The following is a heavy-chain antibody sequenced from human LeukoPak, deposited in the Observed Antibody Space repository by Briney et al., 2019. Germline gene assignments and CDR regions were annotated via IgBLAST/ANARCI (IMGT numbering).Heavy chain of an antibody. V-gene: IGHV3-21*01. CDR2: ISSSSSYI. CDR3: ARGDPDISFGVAGEAFDI. CDR1: GFTFSSYS. J-gene: IGHJ3*02. Sequence: GGSLRLSCAASGFTFSSYSMNWVRQAPGKGLEWVSSISSSSSYIYYADSMKGRFTISRDNAKKSLYLQTNSLRAEDTAVYYCARGDPDISFGVAGEAFDIWGQGTMVTVSS. D-gene: IGHD3-3*01.